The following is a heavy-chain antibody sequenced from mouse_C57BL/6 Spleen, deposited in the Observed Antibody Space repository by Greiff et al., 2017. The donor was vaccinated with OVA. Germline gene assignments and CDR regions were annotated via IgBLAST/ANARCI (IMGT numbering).Heavy chain of an antibody. V-gene: IGHV6-6*01. Sequence: EVQGVESGGGLVQPGGSMKLSCAASGFTFSDAWMDWVRQSPEKGLEWVAEIRNKANNHATYYAESVKGRFTISRDDSKSSVYLQMNSLRAEDTGIYYCTSPLYYYEGYFDVWGTGTTVTVSS. CDR2: IRNKANNHAT. D-gene: IGHD1-1*01. CDR1: GFTFSDAW. CDR3: TSPLYYYEGYFDV. J-gene: IGHJ1*03.